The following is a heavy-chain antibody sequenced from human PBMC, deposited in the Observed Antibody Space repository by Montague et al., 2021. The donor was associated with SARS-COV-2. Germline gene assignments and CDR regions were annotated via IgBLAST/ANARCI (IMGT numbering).Heavy chain of an antibody. D-gene: IGHD3-3*01. CDR2: MYYSGST. J-gene: IGHJ6*02. Sequence: SETLSLTCTVSGGSISHYYWSWIRQSPGKGLEWIAYMYYSGSTKYNPSLKSRATISVDTTKNQFSLTLSSMTAADTAVYYCARARGGTIFGVIGYYYGMDIWGQGTTVTVS. CDR3: ARARGGTIFGVIGYYYGMDI. CDR1: GGSISHYY. V-gene: IGHV4-59*01.